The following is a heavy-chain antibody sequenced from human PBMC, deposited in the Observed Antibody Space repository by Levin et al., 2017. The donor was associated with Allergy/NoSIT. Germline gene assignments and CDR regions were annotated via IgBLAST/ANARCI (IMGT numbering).Heavy chain of an antibody. V-gene: IGHV3-49*05. J-gene: IGHJ4*02. CDR3: TRDSAQVAGIPCDY. CDR2: IRSKAYGGTT. Sequence: NPGGSLRLSCTASGFTFGDYAMSWFRQAPGKGLEWVGFIRSKAYGGTTEYAASVKGRFTISRDDSKSIAYLQMNSLKTEDTAVYYCTRDSAQVAGIPCDYWGQGTLVTVSS. CDR1: GFTFGDYA. D-gene: IGHD6-19*01.